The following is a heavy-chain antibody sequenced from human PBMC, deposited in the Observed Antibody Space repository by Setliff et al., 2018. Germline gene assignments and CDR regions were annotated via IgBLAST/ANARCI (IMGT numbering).Heavy chain of an antibody. Sequence: PSETLSLTCTVSGGSISGTSTETYLWSWIRQPPGKGLEFIGYVFFNGAAKYDPSLKSRVAISVDTSKEQFSLNLTSVTAADTAVYYCARASSGWYSAYYYYMDVWGKGTTVTVSS. V-gene: IGHV4-61*01. CDR1: GGSISGTSTETYL. D-gene: IGHD6-19*01. CDR2: VFFNGAA. J-gene: IGHJ6*03. CDR3: ARASSGWYSAYYYYMDV.